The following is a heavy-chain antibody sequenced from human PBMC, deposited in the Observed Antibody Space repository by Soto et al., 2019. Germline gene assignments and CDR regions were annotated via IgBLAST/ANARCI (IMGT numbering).Heavy chain of an antibody. V-gene: IGHV3-23*01. Sequence: DVYLLESGGTLVQPGGSLRLSCAASGFDFSSYAMTWVRQAPGKGLEWVSGITYTGDTTYYADSVKGRFTISRDNYGNTLYLQMNSLRADDTAMYFCAKDWPGTSSVTSDYWGQGTLVTVSS. CDR2: ITYTGDTT. CDR1: GFDFSSYA. D-gene: IGHD4-17*01. CDR3: AKDWPGTSSVTSDY. J-gene: IGHJ4*02.